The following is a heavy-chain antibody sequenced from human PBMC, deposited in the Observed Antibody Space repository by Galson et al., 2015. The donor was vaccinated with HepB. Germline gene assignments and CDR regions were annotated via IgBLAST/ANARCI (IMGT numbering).Heavy chain of an antibody. V-gene: IGHV3-30*09. CDR3: ARDRYSSSIDWYFDL. J-gene: IGHJ2*01. Sequence: SLRLSCAASGFTFNNYAINWVRQAPGKGLERVAVISYDGINKWYADSVRGRFAIAKDNSKNTLYLQMNSLRDEDTALYHCARDRYSSSIDWYFDLWGRGTLVTVSS. CDR2: ISYDGINK. CDR1: GFTFNNYA. D-gene: IGHD6-19*01.